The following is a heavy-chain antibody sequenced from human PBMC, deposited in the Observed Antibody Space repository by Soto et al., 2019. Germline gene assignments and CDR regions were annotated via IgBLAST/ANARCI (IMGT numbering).Heavy chain of an antibody. CDR3: ARDLWGYSGVDCYPLDV. J-gene: IGHJ6*02. CDR2: IYYSGTT. CDR1: GDSITSNSYC. Sequence: SETLSLTCTVSGDSITSNSYCWAWIRQPPGKGLEWIGSIYYSGTTYHNPSLKSRVTISVDRSNNQFSLKLTSVTAADTAVYYCARDLWGYSGVDCYPLDVLVQGTTVT. D-gene: IGHD2-21*02. V-gene: IGHV4-39*02.